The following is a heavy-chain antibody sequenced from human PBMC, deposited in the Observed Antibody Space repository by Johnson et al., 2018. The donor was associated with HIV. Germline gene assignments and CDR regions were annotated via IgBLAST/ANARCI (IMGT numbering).Heavy chain of an antibody. V-gene: IGHV3-30*14. CDR2: ISYDASNK. CDR3: ARARRYSSSWPDAFDI. CDR1: RFTFSSYA. Sequence: QVQLVESGGGVVQPGRSLRLSCAASRFTFSSYAMHWVRQAPGKGLEWVALISYDASNKYYADSVKGRFTISRDNSKNTLYLQMGSLRAGDTAVYYCARARRYSSSWPDAFDIWGQGTMVTVSS. D-gene: IGHD6-13*01. J-gene: IGHJ3*02.